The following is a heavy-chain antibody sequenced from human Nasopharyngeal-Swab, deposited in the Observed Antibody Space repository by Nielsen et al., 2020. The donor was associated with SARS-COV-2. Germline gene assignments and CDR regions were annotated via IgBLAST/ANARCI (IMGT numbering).Heavy chain of an antibody. CDR2: ISPYNDYT. Sequence: ASVKVSCKTSGYTLSSYGIAWVRHAPGQGLEWLGWISPYNDYTHYAQKFQGSVTMTSDTSTSTAYLELRSLTSDDTAVYYCARELGVGLFDYWGQGTLVTVSS. V-gene: IGHV1-18*01. CDR1: GYTLSSYG. J-gene: IGHJ4*02. CDR3: ARELGVGLFDY. D-gene: IGHD3-16*01.